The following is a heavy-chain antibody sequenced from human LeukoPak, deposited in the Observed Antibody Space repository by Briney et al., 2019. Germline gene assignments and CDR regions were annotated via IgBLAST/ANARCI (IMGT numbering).Heavy chain of an antibody. Sequence: TGGSLRLSCAVSGFTFSDYWMSCVRQAPGKGVEWGANIKQDGSEKYYVDSAKGRFTISRDNAKNSRHMQMNSLRAEDTAVYDCARVRVETGYGMDVWGQGTTVTVSS. CDR3: ARVRVETGYGMDV. V-gene: IGHV3-7*05. CDR2: IKQDGSEK. CDR1: GFTFSDYW. J-gene: IGHJ6*02.